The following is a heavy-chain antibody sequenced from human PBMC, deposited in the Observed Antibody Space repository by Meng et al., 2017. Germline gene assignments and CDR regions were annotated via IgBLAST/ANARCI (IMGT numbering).Heavy chain of an antibody. CDR2: IRSKANSYAT. J-gene: IGHJ6*02. Sequence: GESLKISCAASGFTFSGSAMHWVRQASGKGLEWVGRIRSKANSYATAYAASVKGRFTISRDDSKNTAYLQMNSLKTEDTAVYYCTRHWTMVRGVIRGGYYYYGMDVWGQGPTVTVSS. V-gene: IGHV3-73*01. CDR3: TRHWTMVRGVIRGGYYYYGMDV. D-gene: IGHD3-10*01. CDR1: GFTFSGSA.